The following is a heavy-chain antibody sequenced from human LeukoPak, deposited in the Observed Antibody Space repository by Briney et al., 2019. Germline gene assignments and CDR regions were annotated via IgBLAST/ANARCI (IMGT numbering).Heavy chain of an antibody. CDR3: VREGYDSSGYYLDS. V-gene: IGHV4-59*01. CDR2: IHNSGST. J-gene: IGHJ4*02. CDR1: GGSISGYY. Sequence: SETLSLTCTVSGGSISGYYWSWFRQPPGKGLEWFGWIHNSGSTENNPSLKSRVTMSVNTSKNQISLRLYSVTAADTAVYYCVREGYDSSGYYLDSWGQGTLVTVSS. D-gene: IGHD3-22*01.